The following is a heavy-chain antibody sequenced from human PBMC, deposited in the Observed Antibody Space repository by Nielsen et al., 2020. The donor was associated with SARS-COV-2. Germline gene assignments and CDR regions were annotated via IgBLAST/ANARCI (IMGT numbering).Heavy chain of an antibody. V-gene: IGHV1-3*01. Sequence: ASVKVSCKASGYRFTSYAIHWVRQAPGQGLESMGWINAGNGYTEYSQNFQGRVTITTDTSATTAYMKVRYLKSEDTAVFYCARGGVNGWWDYWGQGTLVTVSS. CDR3: ARGGVNGWWDY. D-gene: IGHD6-19*01. J-gene: IGHJ4*02. CDR2: INAGNGYT. CDR1: GYRFTSYA.